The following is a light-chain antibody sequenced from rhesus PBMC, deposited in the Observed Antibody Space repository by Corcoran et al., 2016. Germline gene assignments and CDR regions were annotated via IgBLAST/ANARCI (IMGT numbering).Light chain of an antibody. CDR2: GES. J-gene: IGKJ2*01. V-gene: IGKV3-17*02. CDR1: QSVSSR. CDR3: QQESNWSYS. Sequence: EIVMTQSPATLSLSPGEKATLSCRASQSVSSRLAWYQQKPGQAPRLFIYGESSRVTGFPDRFTGSGSGTGFTITISSLEPEDVAVYFCQQESNWSYSFGQGTKVEIK.